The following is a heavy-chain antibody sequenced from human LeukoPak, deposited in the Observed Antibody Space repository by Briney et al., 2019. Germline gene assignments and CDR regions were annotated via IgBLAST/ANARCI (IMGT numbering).Heavy chain of an antibody. CDR2: MNPNSGNT. D-gene: IGHD4-17*01. J-gene: IGHJ1*01. Sequence: GASVKVSCKASGYTFTSYDINWVRQATGQGLEWMGWMNPNSGNTGYAQKLQGRVTMTTDTSTSTAYMELRSLRSDDTAVYYCARAQIPPPSTTVTTLTIWEPFQHWGQGTLVTVSS. CDR3: ARAQIPPPSTTVTTLTIWEPFQH. CDR1: GYTFTSYD. V-gene: IGHV1-8*01.